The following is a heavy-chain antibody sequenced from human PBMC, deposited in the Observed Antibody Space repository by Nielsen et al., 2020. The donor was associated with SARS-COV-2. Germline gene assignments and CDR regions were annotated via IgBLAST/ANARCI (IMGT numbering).Heavy chain of an antibody. D-gene: IGHD4-17*01. CDR3: ARDIGFPGDYGDYYWFDP. J-gene: IGHJ5*02. CDR1: GFTFSSYA. CDR2: ISYDGSNK. V-gene: IGHV3-30-3*01. Sequence: GGSLRLSCAASGFTFSSYAMHWVRQAPGKGLEWVAVISYDGSNKYYADSVKGRFTISRDNSKNTLYLQMNSLRAEDTAVYCCARDIGFPGDYGDYYWFDPWGQGTLVTVSS.